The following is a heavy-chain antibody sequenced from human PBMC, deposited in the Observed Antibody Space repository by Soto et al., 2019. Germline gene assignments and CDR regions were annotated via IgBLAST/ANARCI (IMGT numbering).Heavy chain of an antibody. Sequence: GALVRFSCNASGYSFTGFSMHWVRQAPGQVLECRVWINPKNGSTNYXXKVQGCGXXIRDTSISMVXMELSXLESDDTAVYSCAIQDGGVVYWGQGTLVTSP. V-gene: IGHV1-2*04. CDR3: AIQDGGVVY. J-gene: IGHJ4*02. CDR1: GYSFTGFS. D-gene: IGHD2-15*01. CDR2: INPKNGST.